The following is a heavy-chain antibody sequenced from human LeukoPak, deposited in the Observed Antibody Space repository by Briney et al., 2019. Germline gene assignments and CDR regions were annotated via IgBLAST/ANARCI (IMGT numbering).Heavy chain of an antibody. J-gene: IGHJ4*02. CDR1: GFTFSVYG. CDR3: ARDLVVVTGISDY. D-gene: IGHD2-21*02. CDR2: IRYDGSNK. V-gene: IGHV3-30*02. Sequence: GGSLRLSCAASGFTFSVYGMHWVRQAPGKGLEWVAFIRYDGSNKYYADSGKGRFTISRDNAKNSLYLQMDSLRAEDTAVYYCARDLVVVTGISDYWGQGTLVTVSS.